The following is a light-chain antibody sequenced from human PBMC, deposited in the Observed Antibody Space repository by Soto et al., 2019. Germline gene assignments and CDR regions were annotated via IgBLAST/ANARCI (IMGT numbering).Light chain of an antibody. CDR2: AAS. CDR1: QDISTA. CDR3: QNYDILPLT. Sequence: DIQMTQSPSSLSASVGDRVTITCRASQDISTALVWYHQKPGKVPKLLIYAASTLHSGVPSRFSGSGSGTHFTLTVSSLQPEDVGTYYCQNYDILPLTFGGGTKVDIE. V-gene: IGKV1-27*01. J-gene: IGKJ4*01.